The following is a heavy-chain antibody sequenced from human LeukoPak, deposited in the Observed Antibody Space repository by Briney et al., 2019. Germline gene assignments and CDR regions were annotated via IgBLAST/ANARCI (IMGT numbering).Heavy chain of an antibody. V-gene: IGHV3-7*01. D-gene: IGHD1-20*01. CDR3: ARFPPFITGKYWYFDL. J-gene: IGHJ2*01. Sequence: GGSLRLSCAASGFTFNSYWMAWVRQAPGKGLEWVANIKQDGNKKYYVDSVKGRFTISRDNAKNSLYLQMNSLRAEDTAVYYCARFPPFITGKYWYFDLWGRGTLVTVSS. CDR2: IKQDGNKK. CDR1: GFTFNSYW.